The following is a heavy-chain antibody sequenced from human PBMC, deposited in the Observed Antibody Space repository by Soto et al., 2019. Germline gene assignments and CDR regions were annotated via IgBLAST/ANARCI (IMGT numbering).Heavy chain of an antibody. V-gene: IGHV1-58*01. J-gene: IGHJ6*02. CDR3: AAGLPPYYDFWSGYSDNYYYYGMDV. CDR1: GFTFTSSA. D-gene: IGHD3-3*01. CDR2: IVVGSGNT. Sequence: GSSVKVSCKASGFTFTSSAVQWVRQARGQRLEWIGWIVVGSGNTNYAQKFQERVTITRDMSTSTAYMELSSLRSEDTAVYYCAAGLPPYYDFWSGYSDNYYYYGMDVRG.